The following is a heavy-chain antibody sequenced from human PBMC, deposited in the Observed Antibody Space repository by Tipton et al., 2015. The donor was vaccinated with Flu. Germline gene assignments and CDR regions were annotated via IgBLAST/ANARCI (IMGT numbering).Heavy chain of an antibody. D-gene: IGHD6-6*01. CDR3: AREGRREQLALDY. J-gene: IGHJ4*02. V-gene: IGHV4-39*07. CDR1: GGSISSSSYY. CDR2: IYYSGST. Sequence: TLSLTCTVSGGSISSSSYYWGWIRQPPGKGLDWIGSIYYSGSTYYNPSLKSRVTISVDTSENQFSLKLSSVTAADTAVYYCAREGRREQLALDYWGQGTLVTVSS.